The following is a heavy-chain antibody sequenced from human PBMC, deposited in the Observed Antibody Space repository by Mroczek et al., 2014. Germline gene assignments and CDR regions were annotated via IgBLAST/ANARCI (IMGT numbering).Heavy chain of an antibody. D-gene: IGHD3-3*01. J-gene: IGHJ4*02. CDR2: IYYSGST. Sequence: QVQLQQWGPGLVKPSETLSLTCTVSGGSISSSSYYWGWIRQPPGKGLEWIGSIYYSGSTYYNPSLKSRVTISVDTSKNQFSLKLSSVTAADTAVYYCARHPSALLRFLEWLLWWGQGTPGHRLL. CDR1: GGSISSSSYY. CDR3: ARHPSALLRFLEWLLW. V-gene: IGHV4-39*01.